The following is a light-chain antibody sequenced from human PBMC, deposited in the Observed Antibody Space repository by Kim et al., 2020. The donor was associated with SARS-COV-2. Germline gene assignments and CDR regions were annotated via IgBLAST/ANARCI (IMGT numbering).Light chain of an antibody. CDR2: QDS. V-gene: IGLV3-1*01. CDR3: QAWDSSTAV. CDR1: KLGDKY. Sequence: VSPGQTARITCAGDKLGDKYACWYQQKPGQSPVLVIYQDSKRPSGIPERFSGSNSGNTATLTISGTQAMDEADYYCQAWDSSTAVFGGGTKLTVL. J-gene: IGLJ2*01.